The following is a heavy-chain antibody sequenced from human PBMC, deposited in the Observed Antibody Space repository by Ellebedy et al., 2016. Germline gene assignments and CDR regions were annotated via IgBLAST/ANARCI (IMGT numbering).Heavy chain of an antibody. D-gene: IGHD5-12*01. CDR1: GFTFSNYA. Sequence: GESLKISXAASGFTFSNYAMHWVRQAPGKGLEWVALISYDGSYKYYADSVKGRFAISRDNSKNTLYLQMDSLRAEDTAVYYCAKEQLSGGYDEGFDFWGQGTLVTVSS. CDR3: AKEQLSGGYDEGFDF. J-gene: IGHJ4*02. CDR2: ISYDGSYK. V-gene: IGHV3-30*18.